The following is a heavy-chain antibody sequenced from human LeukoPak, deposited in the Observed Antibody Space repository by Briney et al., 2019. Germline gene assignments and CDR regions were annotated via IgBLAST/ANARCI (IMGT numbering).Heavy chain of an antibody. CDR1: GFTFSSYW. CDR3: ARDPHSDSWSKFDN. Sequence: GGSLRLSCAASGFTFSSYWMHWVRQVPGKGLVWVSHIHSDGSITRYADSVKGRFTISRDNAKNTLYLQMNSLRAEDTAVYYCARDPHSDSWSKFDNWGQGTLVTVSS. V-gene: IGHV3-74*01. D-gene: IGHD6-13*01. CDR2: IHSDGSIT. J-gene: IGHJ4*02.